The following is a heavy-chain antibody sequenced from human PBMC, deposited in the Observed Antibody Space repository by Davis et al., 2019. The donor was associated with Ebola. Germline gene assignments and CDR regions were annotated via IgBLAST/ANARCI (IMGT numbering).Heavy chain of an antibody. D-gene: IGHD3-3*01. V-gene: IGHV3-30*04. J-gene: IGHJ6*02. Sequence: PGGSLRLSCAASGFTFSSYAMHWVRQAPGKGLEWVAVISYDGSNKYYADSVKGRFTISRDNSKNTLYLQMNSLRAEDTAVYYCAKTYYDFWSGYSPRGMDVWGQGTTVTVSS. CDR3: AKTYYDFWSGYSPRGMDV. CDR1: GFTFSSYA. CDR2: ISYDGSNK.